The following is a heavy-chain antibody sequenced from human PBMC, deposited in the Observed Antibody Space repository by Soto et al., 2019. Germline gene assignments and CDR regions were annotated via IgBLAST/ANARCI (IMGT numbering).Heavy chain of an antibody. J-gene: IGHJ4*02. CDR3: AKSQEIGTHFFDS. CDR2: IGTAGDT. Sequence: GALRVSCEASGFTFSGFDMHWVRQPTGKGLEWVPSIGTAGDTYYAVSVKGRFTISRDNAKNSLSLQMNSLRAGDMAVYFCAKSQEIGTHFFDSWRQGSQVIVTS. D-gene: IGHD6-13*01. CDR1: GFTFSGFD. V-gene: IGHV3-13*01.